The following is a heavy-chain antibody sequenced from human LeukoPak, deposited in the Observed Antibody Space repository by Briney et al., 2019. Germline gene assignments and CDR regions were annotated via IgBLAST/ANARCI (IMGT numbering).Heavy chain of an antibody. CDR3: ARDGPYGSGVDWFDP. CDR2: IYYSGST. CDR1: GGSIRSYY. V-gene: IGHV4-59*01. Sequence: KPSETLSLTCTVSGGSIRSYYWSWIRQPPGKGLEWIGYIYYSGSTNYNPSLKSRVTISVDTSKNRFSLKLSSVTAADTAVYYCARDGPYGSGVDWFDPWGQGTLVTVSS. J-gene: IGHJ5*02. D-gene: IGHD3-10*01.